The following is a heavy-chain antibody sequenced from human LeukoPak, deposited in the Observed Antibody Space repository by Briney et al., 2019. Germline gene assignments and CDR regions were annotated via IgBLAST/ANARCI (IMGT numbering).Heavy chain of an antibody. CDR2: ISSSSSTI. J-gene: IGHJ4*02. Sequence: GGSLRLSCAASGFTFSSYEMNWVRQGPGKGLEWVSYISSSSSTIHYADSVKGRFTISRDNAKNSLYLQMNSLRAEDTAVYYCARGYFDWLLLFDYWGQGTLVTVSS. CDR3: ARGYFDWLLLFDY. CDR1: GFTFSSYE. V-gene: IGHV3-48*01. D-gene: IGHD3-9*01.